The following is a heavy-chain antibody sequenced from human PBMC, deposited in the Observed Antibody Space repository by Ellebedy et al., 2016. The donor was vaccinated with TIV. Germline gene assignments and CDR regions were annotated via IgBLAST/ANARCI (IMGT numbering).Heavy chain of an antibody. D-gene: IGHD3-16*01. CDR3: VTWGQSYGR. Sequence: GESLKISCAASGFTFSSYDMHWVRQAPGKGLEWVALISYDANNKYYADSVKGRFTIYRDNAKRSLFLQMNSLRVDDTAVSYCVTWGQSYGRWGQGSLVTISS. J-gene: IGHJ4*02. V-gene: IGHV3-30*03. CDR2: ISYDANNK. CDR1: GFTFSSYD.